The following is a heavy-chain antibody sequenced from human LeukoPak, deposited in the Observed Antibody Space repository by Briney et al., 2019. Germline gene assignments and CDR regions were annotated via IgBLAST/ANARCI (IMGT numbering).Heavy chain of an antibody. CDR3: ARDLTTSDN. J-gene: IGHJ4*02. CDR1: GFTFDDYG. Sequence: GGSLRLSCAASGFTFDDYGMSWVRQAPGKGLEWVSGINWSGGRTGYADSLKGRFTISRDNAKNTLYLQMNSLRDENTALYYCARDLTTSDNWGQGTLVTVSS. V-gene: IGHV3-20*04. D-gene: IGHD1/OR15-1a*01. CDR2: INWSGGRT.